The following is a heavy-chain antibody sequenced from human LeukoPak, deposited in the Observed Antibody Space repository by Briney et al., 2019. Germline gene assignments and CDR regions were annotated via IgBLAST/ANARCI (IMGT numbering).Heavy chain of an antibody. D-gene: IGHD3-22*01. Sequence: SETLSLTCTVSGASISSGSYYWSWIRQPAGKGLEWIGRIYTSGSTNYNPSLKSRVTISIDTSKNQFSLKLSSVTAADTAVYYCARTDYYDSIGFDPWGQGTLVTVSS. V-gene: IGHV4-61*02. CDR3: ARTDYYDSIGFDP. CDR1: GASISSGSYY. J-gene: IGHJ5*02. CDR2: IYTSGST.